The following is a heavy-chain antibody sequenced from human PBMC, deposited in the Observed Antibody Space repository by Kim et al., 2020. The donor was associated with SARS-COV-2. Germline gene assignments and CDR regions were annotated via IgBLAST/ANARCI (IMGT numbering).Heavy chain of an antibody. CDR1: GFTFSSYA. CDR3: ARDTQDVYSSSWAFDI. D-gene: IGHD6-13*01. CDR2: ISYDGSNK. J-gene: IGHJ3*02. V-gene: IGHV3-30*04. Sequence: GGSLRLSCAASGFTFSSYAMHWVRQAPGKGLEWVAVISYDGSNKYYADSVKGRFTISRDNSKNTLYLQMNSLRAEDTAVYYCARDTQDVYSSSWAFDIWG.